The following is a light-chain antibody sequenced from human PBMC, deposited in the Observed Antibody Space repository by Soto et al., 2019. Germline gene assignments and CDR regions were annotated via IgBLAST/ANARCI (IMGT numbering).Light chain of an antibody. V-gene: IGLV1-47*02. J-gene: IGLJ1*01. CDR3: AAWDGSLDGRFV. CDR1: SSNIGNNY. Sequence: QSVLTQPPSASGTPGQTVTISCSGSSSNIGNNYVNWYQQFPGTAPKLLIYSNNQRPAGVPDRFSGSKSGTSASLAISGLRSEDEADYFCAAWDGSLDGRFVFGSGTKLTVL. CDR2: SNN.